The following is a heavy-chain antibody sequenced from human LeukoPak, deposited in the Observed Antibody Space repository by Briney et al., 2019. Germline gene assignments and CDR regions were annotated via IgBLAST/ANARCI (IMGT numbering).Heavy chain of an antibody. Sequence: SETLSLTCTVSGGSISPYYWSWIRLPPGKGLEWIGYVYYSGSTNYNPSLNSRVTISVDTSKNHFSLKLTSVTAADTAVYYCAGGSTVLTFWGQGTLVTVSS. D-gene: IGHD4-23*01. V-gene: IGHV4-59*01. CDR3: AGGSTVLTF. J-gene: IGHJ4*02. CDR1: GGSISPYY. CDR2: VYYSGST.